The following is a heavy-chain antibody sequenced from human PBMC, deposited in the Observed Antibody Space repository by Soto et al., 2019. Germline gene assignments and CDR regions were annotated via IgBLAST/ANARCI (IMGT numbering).Heavy chain of an antibody. CDR1: GFTFSSYG. Sequence: QVQLVESGGGVVQPGRSLRLSCAASGFTFSSYGMHWVRQAPGKGLEWVAVISYDGSNKYYADSVKGRFTISRDNSKNTRYLQMNSLRAEDTAVYYCAKGNFDRTVTTAAYYYGMDVWGQGTTVTVSS. J-gene: IGHJ6*02. CDR2: ISYDGSNK. D-gene: IGHD4-4*01. CDR3: AKGNFDRTVTTAAYYYGMDV. V-gene: IGHV3-30*18.